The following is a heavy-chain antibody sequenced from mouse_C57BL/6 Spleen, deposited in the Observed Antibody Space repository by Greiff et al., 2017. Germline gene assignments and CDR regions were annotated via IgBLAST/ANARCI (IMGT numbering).Heavy chain of an antibody. CDR2: IYPGSGNT. CDR3: ARLGQLRFYYFDY. D-gene: IGHD3-2*02. J-gene: IGHJ2*01. V-gene: IGHV1-76*01. CDR1: GYTFTDYY. Sequence: QVQLKESGAELVRPGASVKLSCKASGYTFTDYYINWVKQRPGQGLEWIARIYPGSGNTYYNEKFKGKATLTAEKSSSTAYMQLSSLTSEDSAVYFCARLGQLRFYYFDYWGQGTTLTVSS.